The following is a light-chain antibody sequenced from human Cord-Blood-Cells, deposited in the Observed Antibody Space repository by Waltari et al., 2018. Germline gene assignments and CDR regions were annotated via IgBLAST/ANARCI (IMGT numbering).Light chain of an antibody. V-gene: IGLV2-23*02. CDR2: EVS. Sequence: QSALTQPASVSGSPGQSITISCTGSSSDVWSYYLVSWYQQHPGKAPKLMIYEVSKRPPGVSNRFSGSKSGNTASLTISGLQAEDEADYYCCSYAGSSTWVFGGGTKLTVL. J-gene: IGLJ3*02. CDR3: CSYAGSSTWV. CDR1: SSDVWSYYL.